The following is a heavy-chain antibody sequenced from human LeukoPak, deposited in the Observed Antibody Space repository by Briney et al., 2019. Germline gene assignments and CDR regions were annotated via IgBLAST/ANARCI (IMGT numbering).Heavy chain of an antibody. CDR2: FYSGGKT. J-gene: IGHJ4*02. CDR3: AKDLKPDSGYDVDH. D-gene: IGHD5-12*01. CDR1: GFTVSSSY. Sequence: GGSLRLSCVASGFTVSSSYMSWVRQAPGKGLEWVSVFYSGGKTYYTDSVKGRFTISRDNSGNMVYLQMSDLRVEDTAVYYCAKDLKPDSGYDVDHWGQGTLVTVSS. V-gene: IGHV3-53*01.